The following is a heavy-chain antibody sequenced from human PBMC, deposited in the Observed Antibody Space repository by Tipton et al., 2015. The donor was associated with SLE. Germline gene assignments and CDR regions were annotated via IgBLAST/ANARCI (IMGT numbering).Heavy chain of an antibody. CDR1: GFTFSNYA. CDR3: AKDIIATAPYYGMDV. D-gene: IGHD6-13*01. J-gene: IGHJ6*02. CDR2: ITGSGGST. Sequence: GSLRLSCSASGFTFSNYAMNWVRQAPGKGLEWVSTITGSGGSTYDADSVKGRFTISRDNSKNTLYLQMNSLRAEDTAVYYCAKDIIATAPYYGMDVWGQGTTVTVSS. V-gene: IGHV3-23*01.